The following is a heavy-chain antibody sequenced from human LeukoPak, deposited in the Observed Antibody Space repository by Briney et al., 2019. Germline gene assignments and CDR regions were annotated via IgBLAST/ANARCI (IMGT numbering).Heavy chain of an antibody. V-gene: IGHV1-2*02. CDR1: GYTFTGYY. CDR2: INPNSGGT. Sequence: ASVKVSCKASGYTFTGYYMHWVRQAPGQGLEWMGSINPNSGGTNYAQKFQGRVTMTRDTSISTAYMELSRLRSDDTAVYYCATNLPGIAAAGHFDYWGQGTLVTVSS. J-gene: IGHJ4*02. D-gene: IGHD6-13*01. CDR3: ATNLPGIAAAGHFDY.